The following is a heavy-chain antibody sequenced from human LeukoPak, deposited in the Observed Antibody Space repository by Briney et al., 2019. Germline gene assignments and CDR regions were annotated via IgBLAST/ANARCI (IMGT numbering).Heavy chain of an antibody. CDR1: GYTFTSYG. Sequence: ASVKVSCKASGYTFTSYGISWVRQAPGQGLEWMGWINPNSGGTNYAQKFQGRVTMTRDTSISTAYMELSRLRSDDTAVYYCAREIAEGAFDIWGQGTMVTVSS. D-gene: IGHD6-13*01. CDR3: AREIAEGAFDI. CDR2: INPNSGGT. J-gene: IGHJ3*02. V-gene: IGHV1-2*02.